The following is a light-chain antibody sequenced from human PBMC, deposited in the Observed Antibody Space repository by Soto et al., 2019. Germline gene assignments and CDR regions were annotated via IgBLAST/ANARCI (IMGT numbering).Light chain of an antibody. J-gene: IGKJ4*01. Sequence: SCTSSQSVLDTSNKANYLAWYQQKVGQPPKLLIYWGSTRQSGVPDRFSATGSGTHFTLTIASLQAEDVAVYYCQQFFRTPLTFGGGTKVEIK. CDR1: QSVLDTSNKANY. CDR3: QQFFRTPLT. V-gene: IGKV4-1*01. CDR2: WGS.